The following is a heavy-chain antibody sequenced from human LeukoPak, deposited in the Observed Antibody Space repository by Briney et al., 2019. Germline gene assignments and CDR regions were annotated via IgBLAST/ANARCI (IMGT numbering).Heavy chain of an antibody. V-gene: IGHV1-69*05. CDR1: GGTFSSYA. J-gene: IGHJ4*02. D-gene: IGHD3-16*01. Sequence: SVKVSCKASGGTFSSYAISWVRQAPGQGLEWMGRIIPIFGTANYAQKFQGRVTITTDESTSTAYMELSSLRSEDTGVYYCASGGYDYVWGSYIDYWGQGTLVTVSS. CDR2: IIPIFGTA. CDR3: ASGGYDYVWGSYIDY.